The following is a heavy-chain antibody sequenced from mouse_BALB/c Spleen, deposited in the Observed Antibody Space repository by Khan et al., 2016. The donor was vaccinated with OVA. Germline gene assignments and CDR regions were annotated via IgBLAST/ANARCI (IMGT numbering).Heavy chain of an antibody. CDR2: IWSDGST. CDR3: DRQPYYHYYIMDD. V-gene: IGHV2-6-1*01. Sequence: QVQLKESGPGLVAPSQSLSITCTISGFSLTNYGVHWVRQPPGKGLEWLVVIWSDGSTTYNSTLKSRLSISKDNSKSQVFLKMNSLQTDDTAMYYCDRQPYYHYYIMDDWGQGTSVTVSS. D-gene: IGHD2-10*01. J-gene: IGHJ4*01. CDR1: GFSLTNYG.